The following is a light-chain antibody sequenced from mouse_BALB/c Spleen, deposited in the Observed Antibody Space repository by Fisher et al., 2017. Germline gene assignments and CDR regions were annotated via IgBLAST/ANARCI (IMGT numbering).Light chain of an antibody. CDR1: SSVSSSY. CDR2: STS. V-gene: IGKV4-57-1*01. CDR3: QQWSSYPPT. Sequence: DIVMTQTTAIMSASPGEKVTMTCSASSSVSSSYLHWYQQKSGASPKLWIYSTSNLASGVPARFSGSGSGTSYSLTISRMEAEDAATYYCQQWSSYPPTFGGGTKLEIK. J-gene: IGKJ1*01.